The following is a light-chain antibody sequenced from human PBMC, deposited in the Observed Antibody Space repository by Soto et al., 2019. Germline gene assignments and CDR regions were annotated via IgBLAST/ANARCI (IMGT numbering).Light chain of an antibody. V-gene: IGKV3-20*01. CDR1: QSVSDSS. CDR2: GAS. Sequence: EIVLTQSPGTLSLSPGERATLSCRASQSVSDSSLAWYHQKPGQAPRLLIYGASRRATRIPDTFSGSGSGTDFTLTISRLEPEDFAVYYCQLYADSPMYTFGQGTKLEIK. CDR3: QLYADSPMYT. J-gene: IGKJ2*01.